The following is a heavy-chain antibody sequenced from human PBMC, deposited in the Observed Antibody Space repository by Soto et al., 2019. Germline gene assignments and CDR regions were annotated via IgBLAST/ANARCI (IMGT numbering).Heavy chain of an antibody. D-gene: IGHD2-21*02. CDR3: ARVGFDCGGDCYELHAFDI. CDR1: GGSTSSYY. J-gene: IGHJ3*02. Sequence: PSETLSLTCTVSGGSTSSYYWSWIRQPPGKGLEWIGYIYYSGSTNYNPSLKSRVTISVDTSKNQFSLKLSSVTAADTAVYYCARVGFDCGGDCYELHAFDIWGQGTMVTVSS. V-gene: IGHV4-59*12. CDR2: IYYSGST.